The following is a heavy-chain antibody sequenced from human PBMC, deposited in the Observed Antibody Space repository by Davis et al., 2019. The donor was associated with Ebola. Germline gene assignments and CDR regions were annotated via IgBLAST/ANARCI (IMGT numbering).Heavy chain of an antibody. Sequence: GESLKISCAASGFTFSSYSMNWVRQAPGKGLEWVSSISGSSSYIYYADSVKGRFTISRDNAKNSLYLQMNSLRAEDTAVYYCARDVDGYNDLGAFDIWGQGTMVTVSS. D-gene: IGHD5-24*01. CDR2: ISGSSSYI. CDR3: ARDVDGYNDLGAFDI. CDR1: GFTFSSYS. J-gene: IGHJ3*02. V-gene: IGHV3-21*01.